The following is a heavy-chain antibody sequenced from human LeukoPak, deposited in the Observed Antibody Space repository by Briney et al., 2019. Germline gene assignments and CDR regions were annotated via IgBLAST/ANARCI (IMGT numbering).Heavy chain of an antibody. CDR3: TTGTAYSGLDH. V-gene: IGHV3-15*01. Sequence: GGSLRLSCAASGFTFSDAWMTWVRQAPGKGLVWVGRIKSKTDGGTPDYAAPVKGRFPISRDDSKNTLYLQMNSLKTEDTAVYYCTTGTAYSGLDHWGQGTQVTVSS. CDR2: IKSKTDGGTP. D-gene: IGHD6-25*01. J-gene: IGHJ4*02. CDR1: GFTFSDAW.